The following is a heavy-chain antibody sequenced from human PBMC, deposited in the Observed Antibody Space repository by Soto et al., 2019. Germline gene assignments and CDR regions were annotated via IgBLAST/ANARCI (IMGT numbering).Heavy chain of an antibody. CDR2: IYYSGNT. Sequence: PSETLSLTCTVSGDSISSGDYYWSWIRQPPGKGLEWIGCIYYSGNTYYNPSLKRRFSISVDTSKNQFSLQLSSVTVADTAVYYCARGPPFHWGQGTLVTVSS. J-gene: IGHJ4*02. CDR3: ARGPPFH. CDR1: GDSISSGDYY. V-gene: IGHV4-30-4*01. D-gene: IGHD3-16*01.